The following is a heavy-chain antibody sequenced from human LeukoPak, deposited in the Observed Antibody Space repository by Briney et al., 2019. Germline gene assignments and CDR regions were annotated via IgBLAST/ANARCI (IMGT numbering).Heavy chain of an antibody. J-gene: IGHJ3*02. Sequence: GGSLRLSCAASGFTFSSYAMHWVRQAPGKGLEYVSAISSNGGSTYYANSVKGRFTISRDNSKNTLYLQMGSLRAEDMAVYYCASHLRHDYVEGAFDIWGQGTMVTVSS. V-gene: IGHV3-64*01. CDR3: ASHLRHDYVEGAFDI. CDR1: GFTFSSYA. D-gene: IGHD4-17*01. CDR2: ISSNGGST.